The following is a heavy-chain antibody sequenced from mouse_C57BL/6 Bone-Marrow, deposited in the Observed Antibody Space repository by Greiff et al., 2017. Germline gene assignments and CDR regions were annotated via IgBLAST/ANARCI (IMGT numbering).Heavy chain of an antibody. Sequence: VQLQQSGAELVRPGASVKLSCTASGFNIKDDYMHWVKPRPEQGLEWIGWIVPENGDTEYASKFQGKAPITADTSSNTAYLQLSSLTSEYTAVYYCTTSYDYDGVWWYFDVWGTGTTVTVSS. CDR1: GFNIKDDY. CDR2: IVPENGDT. D-gene: IGHD2-4*01. J-gene: IGHJ1*03. V-gene: IGHV14-4*01. CDR3: TTSYDYDGVWWYFDV.